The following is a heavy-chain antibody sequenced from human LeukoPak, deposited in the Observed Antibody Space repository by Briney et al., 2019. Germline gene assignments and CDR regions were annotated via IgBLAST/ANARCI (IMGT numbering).Heavy chain of an antibody. V-gene: IGHV4-4*07. CDR2: IYTSGST. D-gene: IGHD3-22*01. J-gene: IGHJ4*02. CDR1: GGSISSYY. CDR3: ARDLRDDSSGYPDY. Sequence: SETLSLTCTVSGGSISSYYRSWIRQPAGKGLEWIGRIYTSGSTNYNPSLKSRVTMSVDTSKNQFSLKLSSVTAADTAVYYCARDLRDDSSGYPDYWGQGTLVTVSS.